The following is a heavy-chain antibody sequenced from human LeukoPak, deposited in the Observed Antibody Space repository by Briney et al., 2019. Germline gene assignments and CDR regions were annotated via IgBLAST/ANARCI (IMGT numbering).Heavy chain of an antibody. V-gene: IGHV3-21*01. J-gene: IGHJ3*02. CDR2: ISSSSSYI. CDR3: ARVLPSAYAFDT. CDR1: GFTFSSYS. Sequence: GGSLRLSCAASGFTFSSYSMNWVRQAPGKGLEWVSSISSSSSYIYYADSVKGRFTISRDNAKNSLYLQVNTLRAEDTAVYYCARVLPSAYAFDTWGQGTIVTVSS.